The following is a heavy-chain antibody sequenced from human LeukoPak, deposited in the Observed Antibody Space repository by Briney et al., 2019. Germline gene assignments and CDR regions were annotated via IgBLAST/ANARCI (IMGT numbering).Heavy chain of an antibody. V-gene: IGHV3-23*01. CDR1: GFTFSSYA. D-gene: IGHD3-10*01. CDR2: ITGSGGDT. Sequence: GGSLRLSCAASGFTFSSYAVSWVRQAPGKGLEWVSAITGSGGDTYHADSVKGRFTISRDNSKNTLYLQMNSLRAEDMAVYYCAKGSRDSRPYYFDFWGQGTLVTVSS. CDR3: AKGSRDSRPYYFDF. J-gene: IGHJ4*02.